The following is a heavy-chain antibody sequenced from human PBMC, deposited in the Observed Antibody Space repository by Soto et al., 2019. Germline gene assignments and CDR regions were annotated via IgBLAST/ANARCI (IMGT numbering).Heavy chain of an antibody. CDR3: ARLKVVPAAIGMYYYYYMDV. D-gene: IGHD2-2*01. CDR2: ISAYNGNT. Sequence: QVQLVQSGAEVKKPGASVKVSCKASGYTFTSCGISWVRQAPGQGLEWMGWISAYNGNTNYAQKLQGRVTMTTDTSTSTAYMELRSLRSDDTAVYYCARLKVVPAAIGMYYYYYMDVWGKGTTVTVSS. J-gene: IGHJ6*03. V-gene: IGHV1-18*01. CDR1: GYTFTSCG.